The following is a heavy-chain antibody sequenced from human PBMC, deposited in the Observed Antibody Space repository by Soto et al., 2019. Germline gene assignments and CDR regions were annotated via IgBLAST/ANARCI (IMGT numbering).Heavy chain of an antibody. CDR3: AKSLIKFGGSTSSYFDS. CDR2: IAYDGINK. D-gene: IGHD3-16*01. Sequence: QVQLVESGGGVVQPGGSLRLSCAASGFTFSSHAMHWVRQAPGKGLEWVAVIAYDGINKYYGDSVKGRSIISRDNSKNTLDLQLSSLRAEDTAIYYCAKSLIKFGGSTSSYFDSWGQGTLVAVSS. V-gene: IGHV3-30-3*01. CDR1: GFTFSSHA. J-gene: IGHJ4*02.